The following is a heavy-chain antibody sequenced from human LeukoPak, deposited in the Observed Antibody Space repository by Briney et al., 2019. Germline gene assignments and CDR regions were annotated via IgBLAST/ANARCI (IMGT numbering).Heavy chain of an antibody. CDR3: ARDPETRYYYDSSGYYVGPYDI. D-gene: IGHD3-22*01. V-gene: IGHV4-4*07. Sequence: SETLSLTCTVSGGSISSYYWSWIRQPAGKGLEWIGRTYTSGSTNYNPSLKSRVTMSVDTSKNQFSLKLSSVTAADTAVYYCARDPETRYYYDSSGYYVGPYDIWGQGTMVTVSS. CDR2: TYTSGST. J-gene: IGHJ3*02. CDR1: GGSISSYY.